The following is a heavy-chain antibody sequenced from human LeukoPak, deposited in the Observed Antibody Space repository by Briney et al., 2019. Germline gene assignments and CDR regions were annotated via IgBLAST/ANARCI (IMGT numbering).Heavy chain of an antibody. CDR3: ARDSSGWAPFDY. V-gene: IGHV4-59*01. Sequence: SETLSLTCTLSAGSISSYYWGWIRQHPGKGLEWIGYIYYSGSTNYNPCLKNRVTISVDTSKNQFSLKLSSVTAEDAAAYYCARDSSGWAPFDYWGQGTLVTVSS. CDR1: AGSISSYY. J-gene: IGHJ4*02. CDR2: IYYSGST. D-gene: IGHD6-19*01.